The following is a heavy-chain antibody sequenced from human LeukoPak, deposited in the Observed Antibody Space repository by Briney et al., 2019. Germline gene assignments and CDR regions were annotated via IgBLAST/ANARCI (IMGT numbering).Heavy chain of an antibody. D-gene: IGHD2/OR15-2a*01. V-gene: IGHV1-69*04. Sequence: GASVKVSCKASGYTFTSYYMHWVRQAPGQGLEWMGRIIPIFGIANYAQKFQGRVTITADKSTSTAYMELSSLRSEDTAVYYCARDRTSTPWLFDYWGQGTLVTVSS. CDR1: GYTFTSYY. CDR2: IIPIFGIA. J-gene: IGHJ4*02. CDR3: ARDRTSTPWLFDY.